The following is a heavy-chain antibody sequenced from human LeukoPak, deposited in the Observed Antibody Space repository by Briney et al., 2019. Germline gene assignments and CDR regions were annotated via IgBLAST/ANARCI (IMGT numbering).Heavy chain of an antibody. CDR2: INHSGST. CDR3: ASTYFNYYDSSGYFDY. Sequence: SETLSLTCAVYGGSFSGYYWSWIRQPPGKGLEWIGEINHSGSTNYNPSLKSRVTISVDTSKNQFSLKLSSVTAADTAVYYCASTYFNYYDSSGYFDYWGQGTLVTVSS. D-gene: IGHD3-22*01. V-gene: IGHV4-34*01. J-gene: IGHJ4*02. CDR1: GGSFSGYY.